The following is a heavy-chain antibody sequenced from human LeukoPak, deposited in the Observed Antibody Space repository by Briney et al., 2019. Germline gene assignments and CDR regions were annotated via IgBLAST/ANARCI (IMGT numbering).Heavy chain of an antibody. D-gene: IGHD4-23*01. CDR3: ARVQHYGGNIDAFDI. CDR2: IIHILGIA. V-gene: IGHV1-69*04. CDR1: GGTFSSYA. J-gene: IGHJ3*02. Sequence: GASVKVSCKASGGTFSSYAISWVRQAPGQGLEWMGRIIHILGIANYAQKFQGRVTITADKSTSTAYMELSSLRSEDTAVYYCARVQHYGGNIDAFDIWGQGTMVTVSS.